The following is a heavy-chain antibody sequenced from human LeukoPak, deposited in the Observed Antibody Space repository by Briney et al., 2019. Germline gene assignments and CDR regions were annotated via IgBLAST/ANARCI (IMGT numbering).Heavy chain of an antibody. CDR1: GGSISSYY. V-gene: IGHV4-59*08. D-gene: IGHD7-27*01. J-gene: IGHJ4*02. CDR2: IYYSGST. CDR3: ARKRPWGLSRYFDY. Sequence: SETLSLTCTVSGGSISSYYWSWIRQPPGKGLEWIGYIYYSGSTNYNPSLKSRVTISLDTSKNQFSLKLSSVTAADTAVYYCARKRPWGLSRYFDYWGQGTLVTVSS.